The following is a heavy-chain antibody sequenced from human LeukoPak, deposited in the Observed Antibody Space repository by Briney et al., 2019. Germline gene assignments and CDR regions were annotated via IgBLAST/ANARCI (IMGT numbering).Heavy chain of an antibody. Sequence: ASVKVSCKASRYTFTGYYTHWVRQAPGQGLEWMGWINPNSGGTDYAQKFQGRVTMTRDTSITTAYMELRRLRSDDTAVYYCARGTAEGYTYGRYYFDYWGQGTLVTVSS. CDR1: RYTFTGYY. D-gene: IGHD5-18*01. CDR2: INPNSGGT. J-gene: IGHJ4*02. V-gene: IGHV1-2*02. CDR3: ARGTAEGYTYGRYYFDY.